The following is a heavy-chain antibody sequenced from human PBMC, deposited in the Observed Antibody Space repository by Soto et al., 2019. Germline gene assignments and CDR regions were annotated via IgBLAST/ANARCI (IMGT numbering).Heavy chain of an antibody. CDR3: ARVSYYDSSGYYYGTNLDY. CDR1: GGTFSSYA. CDR2: IIPIFGTA. D-gene: IGHD3-22*01. Sequence: APVKVSCKASGGTFSSYAISWVRQAPGQGLEWMGGIIPIFGTANYAQKFQGRVTITADESTSTAYMELSSLRSEDTAVYYCARVSYYDSSGYYYGTNLDYWGQGTLVTVSS. V-gene: IGHV1-69*13. J-gene: IGHJ4*02.